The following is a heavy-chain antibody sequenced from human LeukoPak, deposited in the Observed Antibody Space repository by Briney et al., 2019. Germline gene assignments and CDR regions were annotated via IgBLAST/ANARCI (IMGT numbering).Heavy chain of an antibody. V-gene: IGHV3-23*01. CDR1: GFTFSSYS. Sequence: GGSLRLSCAASGFTFSSYSMNWVRQAPGKGLEWVSAISGSGDSIKYGPFVKGRFTTSRDNSKNTLYLRLNSLRVEDTAVYYCAKDWRADCWGQGTLVTVSS. CDR2: ISGSGDSI. J-gene: IGHJ4*02. CDR3: AKDWRADC.